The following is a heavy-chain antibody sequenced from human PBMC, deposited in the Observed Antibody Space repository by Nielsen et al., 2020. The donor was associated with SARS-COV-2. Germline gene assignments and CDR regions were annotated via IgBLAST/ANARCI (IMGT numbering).Heavy chain of an antibody. Sequence: AETLSLNCTVSGGSISSYYWSWIRQPPGKGLEWIGYIYYSGITNYNPSLKSRVTISVDTSKNQFSLKLSSVTAADTAVYYCARHIGYCSGGSCYPFDYWGQGTLVTVSS. CDR1: GGSISSYY. CDR3: ARHIGYCSGGSCYPFDY. D-gene: IGHD2-15*01. CDR2: IYYSGIT. V-gene: IGHV4-59*08. J-gene: IGHJ4*02.